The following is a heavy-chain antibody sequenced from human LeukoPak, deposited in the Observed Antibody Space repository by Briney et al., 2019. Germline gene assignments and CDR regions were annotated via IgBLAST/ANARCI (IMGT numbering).Heavy chain of an antibody. D-gene: IGHD6-13*01. J-gene: IGHJ5*02. CDR3: ARGRGIAAAGIFDP. CDR2: IYYSGST. CDR1: GGSISSYY. V-gene: IGHV4-59*01. Sequence: KPSETLSLTCTVSGGSISSYYWSWIRQPPGKGLEWLGYIYYSGSTNYNPSLKSRVTISVDTSKNQFSLKLSSVTAADTAVYYCARGRGIAAAGIFDPWGQGTLVTVSS.